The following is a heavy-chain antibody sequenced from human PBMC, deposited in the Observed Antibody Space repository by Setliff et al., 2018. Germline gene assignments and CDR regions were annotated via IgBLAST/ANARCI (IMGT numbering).Heavy chain of an antibody. CDR3: ARGIITMVRGVITFSYYFDY. Sequence: SETLSLTCTVSGGSISSYYWSWIRQPAGKGLEWIGRIYTSGSTNYNPSLKSRVTMSVDTSKNQFSLELSSVTAADTAVYYCARGIITMVRGVITFSYYFDYWGQGTLVTVSS. CDR1: GGSISSYY. CDR2: IYTSGST. J-gene: IGHJ4*02. D-gene: IGHD3-10*01. V-gene: IGHV4-4*07.